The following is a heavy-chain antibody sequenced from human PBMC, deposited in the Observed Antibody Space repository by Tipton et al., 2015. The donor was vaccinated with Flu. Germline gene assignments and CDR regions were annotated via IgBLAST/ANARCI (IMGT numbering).Heavy chain of an antibody. D-gene: IGHD3-16*01. CDR1: GYTFTGYY. J-gene: IGHJ4*02. Sequence: QLVQSGAEVKKPGASVTVSCKASGYTFTGYYMHWVRQAPGQGLEWMGRINPNSGGTNLAQKFQGRVTMTRDTSISTAYMELSRLRSDDTAVYYCARGGGGGQRPHLDEWGQGTLVTVSS. V-gene: IGHV1-2*06. CDR3: ARGGGGGQRPHLDE. CDR2: INPNSGGT.